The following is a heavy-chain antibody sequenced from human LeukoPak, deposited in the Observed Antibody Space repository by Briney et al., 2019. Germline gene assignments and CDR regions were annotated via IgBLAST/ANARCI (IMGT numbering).Heavy chain of an antibody. V-gene: IGHV4-34*01. Sequence: NTSETLSLTCAVYGGSFSGYCWSWIRQPPGKGLEWIGEINHSGSTNYNPSLKSRVTISVDTSKNQFSLKLSSVTAADTAVYYCARAELSGSYDYWGQGTLVTVSS. CDR1: GGSFSGYC. CDR2: INHSGST. J-gene: IGHJ4*02. D-gene: IGHD1-26*01. CDR3: ARAELSGSYDY.